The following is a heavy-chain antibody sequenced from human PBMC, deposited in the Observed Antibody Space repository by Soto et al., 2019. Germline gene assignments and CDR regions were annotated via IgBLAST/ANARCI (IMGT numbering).Heavy chain of an antibody. V-gene: IGHV1-18*01. CDR3: ARAVQPSRMDV. D-gene: IGHD1-1*01. Sequence: QVHLVQSGAEVEKPGASVKVSCKTSGYTFTNYGISWVRQAPGQGLEWMGWISAYNGNTNYPQKIQGRVTMTTDTATSTAYMELRSLRSDDTAVYYCARAVQPSRMDVWGQGTTVTVSS. J-gene: IGHJ6*02. CDR2: ISAYNGNT. CDR1: GYTFTNYG.